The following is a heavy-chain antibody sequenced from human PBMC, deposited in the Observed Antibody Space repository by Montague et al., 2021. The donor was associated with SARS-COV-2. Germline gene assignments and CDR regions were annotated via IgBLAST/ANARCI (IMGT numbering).Heavy chain of an antibody. CDR1: GGSFSGYY. CDR2: ISHSGVT. D-gene: IGHD3-22*01. J-gene: IGHJ4*02. CDR3: ARGSGTTVIVLEDYYFDY. Sequence: SETLSLTCAVYGGSFSGYYWSWIRQPPGKGLEWIGEISHSGVTTYNPSLNSRVTISVDTSKNQFSLNLTSVTTADTAVYYCARGSGTTVIVLEDYYFDYWGQGALVTVSS. V-gene: IGHV4-34*01.